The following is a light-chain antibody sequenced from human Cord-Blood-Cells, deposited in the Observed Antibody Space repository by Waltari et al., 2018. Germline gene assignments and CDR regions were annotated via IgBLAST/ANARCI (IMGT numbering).Light chain of an antibody. CDR3: CSYAGSYTFFYV. J-gene: IGLJ1*01. V-gene: IGLV2-11*01. CDR1: SSDVGGYNY. Sequence: QSALTQPRSVSGSPGQSVTISCTGTSSDVGGYNYVSWYQQHPGKAPKLMIYDVSKRPSGVPDRFSGSKSGNTASLTISGLQAEDEADYYGCSYAGSYTFFYVFGTGTKVTVL. CDR2: DVS.